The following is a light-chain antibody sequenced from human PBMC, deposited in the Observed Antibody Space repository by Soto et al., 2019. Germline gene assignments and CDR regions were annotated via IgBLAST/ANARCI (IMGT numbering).Light chain of an antibody. Sequence: DILMTTSPATLSLCLGERATLYCRASQTVSSRLAWYQQKPGKAPRLLIYSASTRATGIPSRFSGSGSVTEFTLAISSLQPDDFAVYYCQHYNSYLGAFGQGTKVDIK. CDR2: SAS. V-gene: IGKV3-15*01. CDR1: QTVSSR. J-gene: IGKJ1*01. CDR3: QHYNSYLGA.